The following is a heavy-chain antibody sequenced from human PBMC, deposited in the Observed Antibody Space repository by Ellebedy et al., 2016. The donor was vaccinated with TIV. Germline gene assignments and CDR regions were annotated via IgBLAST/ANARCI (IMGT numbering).Heavy chain of an antibody. V-gene: IGHV1-2*02. CDR2: INPINGGT. D-gene: IGHD2-2*01. Sequence: ASVKVSCXASGYTFTGYYMHWVRQAPGQGLEWMGWINPINGGTIYAQNFQGRATMTRDTSISTVYMELTRLESDDTAVYFCAGGFLKSSSSHFYMDVWGKGTTVTVSS. J-gene: IGHJ6*03. CDR1: GYTFTGYY. CDR3: AGGFLKSSSSHFYMDV.